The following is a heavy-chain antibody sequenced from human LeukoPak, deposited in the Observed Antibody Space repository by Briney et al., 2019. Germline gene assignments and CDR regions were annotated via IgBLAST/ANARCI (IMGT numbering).Heavy chain of an antibody. Sequence: GGSLRLSCSASGFTFSDYDMNWVRQAPGKGLECVSSISGLSSYTYYGESVKGRFSISRDNAKNSLYLQMNSLGAEDTATYYCGRAFPPLRTSSAGDLWGQGILVTVSS. J-gene: IGHJ4*02. CDR1: GFTFSDYD. D-gene: IGHD3-16*01. CDR2: ISGLSSYT. CDR3: GRAFPPLRTSSAGDL. V-gene: IGHV3-21*01.